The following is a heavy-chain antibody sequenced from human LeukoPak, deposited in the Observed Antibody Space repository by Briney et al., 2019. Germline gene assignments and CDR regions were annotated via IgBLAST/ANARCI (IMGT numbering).Heavy chain of an antibody. J-gene: IGHJ3*02. CDR1: GGSHSSYY. CDR2: IYCSGST. V-gene: IGHV4-59*01. D-gene: IGHD6-19*01. Sequence: SEALSLTCTVSGGSHSSYYRSWIRQPPGKGLEWIGYIYCSGSTNFSPSLKSRVTISVDTPKNQFPLKLSSVAAADTAVYYCARDGESSGWYMAFDIWGQGTMFTVSS. CDR3: ARDGESSGWYMAFDI.